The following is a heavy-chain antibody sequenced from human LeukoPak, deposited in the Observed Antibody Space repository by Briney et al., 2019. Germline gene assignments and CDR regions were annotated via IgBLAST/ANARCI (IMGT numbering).Heavy chain of an antibody. J-gene: IGHJ4*02. CDR1: GGSIRSTTYY. D-gene: IGHD3-22*01. CDR2: IYYTGNT. CDR3: ARAPHFFDTSGSRYYFDS. Sequence: PSETLSLTCTVSGGSIRSTTYYWGWIRQPPGKGLEWIASIYYTGNTYYNPSLTSRVTISVDTSKNQFSLHLSSVTAADTAVYYCARAPHFFDTSGSRYYFDSWGQGALVTVSS. V-gene: IGHV4-39*07.